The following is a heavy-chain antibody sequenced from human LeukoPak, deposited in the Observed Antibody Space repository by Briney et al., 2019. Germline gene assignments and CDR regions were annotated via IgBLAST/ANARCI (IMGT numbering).Heavy chain of an antibody. J-gene: IGHJ4*02. V-gene: IGHV3-9*01. CDR1: GFTFDDYA. CDR3: AKDPTHYRVCDDYESTVLSY. D-gene: IGHD3-22*01. Sequence: GGSLRLSCAASGFTFDDYAMHWVRQAPGKGLEWVSGISWNSGSIGYADSVKGRFTISRDNAKNSLYLQMNSLRAVDTAVYYCAKDPTHYRVCDDYESTVLSYWGQGTLVTVSS. CDR2: ISWNSGSI.